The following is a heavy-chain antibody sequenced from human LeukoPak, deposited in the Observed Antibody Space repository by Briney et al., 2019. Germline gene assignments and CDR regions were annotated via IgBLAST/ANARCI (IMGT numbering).Heavy chain of an antibody. V-gene: IGHV4-59*01. CDR2: IYYSGST. D-gene: IGHD5-18*01. CDR1: GGSISSYY. Sequence: PSETPSLTCTVSGGSISSYYWSWIRQPPGKGLEWIGYIYYSGSTNYNPSLKSRVTISADTSKNQFSLKLRSVTAADAAVYYCASGYQTFDPWGQGTLVTVSS. CDR3: ASGYQTFDP. J-gene: IGHJ5*02.